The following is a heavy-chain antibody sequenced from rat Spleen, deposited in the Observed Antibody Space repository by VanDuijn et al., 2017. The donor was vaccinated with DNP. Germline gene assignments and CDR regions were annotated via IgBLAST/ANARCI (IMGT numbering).Heavy chain of an antibody. V-gene: IGHV5-31*01. CDR3: VRPARGWFAY. Sequence: EVQLVESGGDLVQPGRSLALSCVASGLTFNNYWMTWFRQVPGRGLEWVASITTSSGRTFYPDSVKGRFTMSRDNAKSTLYLQMNSLRSEDMATYYCVRPARGWFAYWGQGTLVTVSS. CDR1: GLTFNNYW. J-gene: IGHJ3*01. CDR2: ITTSSGRT.